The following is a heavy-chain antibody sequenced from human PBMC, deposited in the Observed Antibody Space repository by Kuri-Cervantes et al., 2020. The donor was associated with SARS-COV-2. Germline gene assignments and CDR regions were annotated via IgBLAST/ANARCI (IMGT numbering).Heavy chain of an antibody. CDR3: AKGTFGGVIAKNYFDY. V-gene: IGHV3-23*01. CDR2: IIVSGVST. D-gene: IGHD3-16*02. J-gene: IGHJ4*02. CDR1: GGSISSGN. Sequence: LALTCAVSGGSISSGNCWSWVRQPPGKGLEWVSAIIVSGVSTYYADSVKGRFNISRDNSKNTLYLQMNSLRAEDTAVYYCAKGTFGGVIAKNYFDYWGQGTLVTVSS.